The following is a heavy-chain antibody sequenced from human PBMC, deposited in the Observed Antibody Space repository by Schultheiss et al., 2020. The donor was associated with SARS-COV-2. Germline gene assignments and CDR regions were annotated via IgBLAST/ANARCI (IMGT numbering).Heavy chain of an antibody. CDR2: IWYDGSNK. J-gene: IGHJ4*02. D-gene: IGHD3-3*01. CDR1: GFTFSSYG. V-gene: IGHV3-33*06. Sequence: SCAASGFTFSSYGMHWVRQAPGKGLEWVAVIWYDGSNKYYADSVKGRFTISRDNSKNTLYLQMNSLRAEDTAVYYCAKAVTYDFWSGPVDCWGQGTLVTVSS. CDR3: AKAVTYDFWSGPVDC.